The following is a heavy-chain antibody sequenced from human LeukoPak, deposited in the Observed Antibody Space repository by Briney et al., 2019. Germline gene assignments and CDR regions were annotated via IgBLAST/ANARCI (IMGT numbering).Heavy chain of an antibody. CDR2: INPSGGST. CDR1: GYTFTSYY. CDR3: ASIAVAAGGADAFDT. D-gene: IGHD6-19*01. Sequence: ASVKVSCKASGYTFTSYYMHWVRQAPGQGLEWMGIINPSGGSTSYAQKFQGRVTMTRDTSTSTVYMELSSLRSEDTAVYYCASIAVAAGGADAFDTWGQGTMVTVSS. J-gene: IGHJ3*02. V-gene: IGHV1-46*01.